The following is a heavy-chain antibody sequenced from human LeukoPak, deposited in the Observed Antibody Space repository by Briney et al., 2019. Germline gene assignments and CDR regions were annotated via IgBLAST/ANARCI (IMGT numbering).Heavy chain of an antibody. CDR1: GYSISSGYY. D-gene: IGHD4-17*01. CDR2: IYHSGST. V-gene: IGHV4-38-2*01. J-gene: IGHJ5*02. CDR3: ARSTTGNWFDP. Sequence: SETLSLTCAVSGYSISSGYYWGWLRRPPGKGLEWLGSIYHSGSTYYNPSLKSRVTISVDTSKNQFSLKLTSVTAADTPGYYCARSTTGNWFDPWGQGTLVTVSS.